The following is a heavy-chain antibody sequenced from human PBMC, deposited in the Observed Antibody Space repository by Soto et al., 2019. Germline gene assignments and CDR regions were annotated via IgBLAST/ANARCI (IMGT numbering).Heavy chain of an antibody. V-gene: IGHV3-73*01. CDR3: TRLISAAQDY. CDR2: IRDRAFSYAT. CDR1: GFVFKDSS. Sequence: EVLLVESGGGLVQPGGSLKLSGAASGFVFKDSSIHWVRQASGKGLGWVGRIRDRAFSYATAYAASVKGRFTVSRDDSTNTAYLQMNSLKTEDTAIYSCTRLISAAQDYWGQGTLVTVSS. D-gene: IGHD3-10*01. J-gene: IGHJ4*02.